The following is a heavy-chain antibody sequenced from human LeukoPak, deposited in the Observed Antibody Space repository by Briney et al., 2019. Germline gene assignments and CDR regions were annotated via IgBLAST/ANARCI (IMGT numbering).Heavy chain of an antibody. CDR2: INSDGSST. V-gene: IGHV3-74*01. J-gene: IGHJ4*02. CDR1: GFTFSSYW. Sequence: TGGSLRLSCAASGFTFSSYWMHWVRQAPGKGLVWVSRINSDGSSTSYADSVKGRFTISRDNAKTSLYLQMNSLRAEDTAIYYCARESEYDFWTGSYFDYWGQGTLVTVSS. D-gene: IGHD3-3*01. CDR3: ARESEYDFWTGSYFDY.